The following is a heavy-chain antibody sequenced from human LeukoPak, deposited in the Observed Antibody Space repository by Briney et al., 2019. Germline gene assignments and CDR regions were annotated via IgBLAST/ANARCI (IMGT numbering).Heavy chain of an antibody. V-gene: IGHV3-11*04. D-gene: IGHD3-22*01. CDR3: ARDFHRRYYDSSGYNAFDI. Sequence: GGSLRLSCAASGFTFSDYYMSWIRQAPGKGLEWVSYISSSGSTIYYADSVKGRFTISRDNAKNSLYLQMNSLRAEDTAVYYCARDFHRRYYDSSGYNAFDIWGQGTMVTVSS. J-gene: IGHJ3*02. CDR2: ISSSGSTI. CDR1: GFTFSDYY.